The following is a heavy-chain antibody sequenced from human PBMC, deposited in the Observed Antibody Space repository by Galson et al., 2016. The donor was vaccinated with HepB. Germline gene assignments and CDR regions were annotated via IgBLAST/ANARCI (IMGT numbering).Heavy chain of an antibody. V-gene: IGHV3-21*01. Sequence: SVRLSCAASGFTFSSYSMNWVRQAPGKGLEWVSSISSSSSYIYYADSVKGRFTISGDNAKNSLYLQMNSLRAEDTAVYYCASGYSYGYFYYWGQGTLVTVSS. CDR3: ASGYSYGYFYY. J-gene: IGHJ4*02. CDR2: ISSSSSYI. CDR1: GFTFSSYS. D-gene: IGHD5-18*01.